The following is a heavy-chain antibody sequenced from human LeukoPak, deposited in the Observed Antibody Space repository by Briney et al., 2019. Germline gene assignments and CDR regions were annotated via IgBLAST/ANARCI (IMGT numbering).Heavy chain of an antibody. Sequence: GGSLRLSCAASGFSFNNYAMGWVRQAPGKGLEWVSIIIASGGSTFYADSVKGRFTISRDNSKNTLYLQMNSLRVEDTAVYYCVKGSYDFVEVAYFDFWGQGTLVTVSS. CDR3: VKGSYDFVEVAYFDF. CDR2: IIASGGST. V-gene: IGHV3-23*01. D-gene: IGHD5-12*01. CDR1: GFSFNNYA. J-gene: IGHJ4*02.